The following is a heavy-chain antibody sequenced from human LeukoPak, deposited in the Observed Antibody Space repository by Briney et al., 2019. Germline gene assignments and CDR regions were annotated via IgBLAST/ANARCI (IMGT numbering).Heavy chain of an antibody. Sequence: PGGSLRLSCTASGFTFSAYPMTWVRQAPGKGLEWVSYISGSGDIIYYADSVKGRFTISRDNAKNSLYLQMDSLRAEVTAIYYCARDMTITGADDYWGQGTLVTVSS. V-gene: IGHV3-48*04. CDR1: GFTFSAYP. D-gene: IGHD6-13*01. CDR3: ARDMTITGADDY. CDR2: ISGSGDII. J-gene: IGHJ4*02.